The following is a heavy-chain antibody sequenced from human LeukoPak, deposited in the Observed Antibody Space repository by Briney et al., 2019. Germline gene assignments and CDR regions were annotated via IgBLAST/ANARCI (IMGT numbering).Heavy chain of an antibody. D-gene: IGHD2-15*01. CDR3: ARRDQGYCSGGSCLVVWFDP. CDR2: IYHSGST. Sequence: SGTLSLTCAGSGGSISSSNWWSWVRQPPGKGLEWIGEIYHSGSTNYNPSLKSRVTISVDKSKNQFSLKLSSVTAADTAVYYCARRDQGYCSGGSCLVVWFDPWGQGTLVTVSS. J-gene: IGHJ5*02. V-gene: IGHV4-4*02. CDR1: GGSISSSNW.